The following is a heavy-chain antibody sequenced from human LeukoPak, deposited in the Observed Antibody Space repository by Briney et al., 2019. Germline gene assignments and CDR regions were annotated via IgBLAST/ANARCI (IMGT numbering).Heavy chain of an antibody. CDR1: GFTFDDYA. CDR3: AKGSGVSGYYYYYGMDV. D-gene: IGHD3-10*01. V-gene: IGHV3-9*01. Sequence: GGSLRLSCAASGFTFDDYAMHWVRQAPGKGLEWVSGISWNSGSIGYANSVKGRFTISRDNAKNSLYLQMNSLRAEHTALYYCAKGSGVSGYYYYYGMDVWGQGTTVTVSS. CDR2: ISWNSGSI. J-gene: IGHJ6*02.